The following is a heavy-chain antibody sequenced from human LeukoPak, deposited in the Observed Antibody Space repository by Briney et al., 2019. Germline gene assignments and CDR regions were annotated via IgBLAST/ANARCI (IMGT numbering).Heavy chain of an antibody. J-gene: IGHJ2*01. V-gene: IGHV4-39*07. CDR1: GVSISNSRNY. Sequence: SETLSLTCTVSGVSISNSRNYWGWIRQPPGKGLEWIGIIYFSGGSIYSNPALKSRVTISLDTFKNQFSLRLRSVTAADTAVYYCARDDGSYYANWYFDLWGRGALVTVSS. D-gene: IGHD1-26*01. CDR3: ARDDGSYYANWYFDL. CDR2: IYFSGGSI.